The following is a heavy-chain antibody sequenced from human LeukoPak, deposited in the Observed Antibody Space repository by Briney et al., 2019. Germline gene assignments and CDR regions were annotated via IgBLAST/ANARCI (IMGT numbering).Heavy chain of an antibody. CDR2: IYYSGST. Sequence: PSETLSLTCTVSGGSISSYYWSWIRQPPGKGLEWIGYIYYSGSTNYNPSLKSRVTISVDTSKNQFSLRLSSVTAADTAVYYCARVRYFDSSGYSQIFDYWGQGNLVTVSS. CDR3: ARVRYFDSSGYSQIFDY. CDR1: GGSISSYY. J-gene: IGHJ4*02. D-gene: IGHD3-22*01. V-gene: IGHV4-59*01.